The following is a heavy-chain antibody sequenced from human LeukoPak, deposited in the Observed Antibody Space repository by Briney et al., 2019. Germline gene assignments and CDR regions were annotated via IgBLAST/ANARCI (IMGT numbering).Heavy chain of an antibody. Sequence: GGSLRLSCAASGFTFSSYSMNWVRQAPGKGLEWVSSISSSSSYIYSADSVKGRFTISRDNAKNSLYLQMNSLRAEDTAVYYCAKAGYYESSGYSDAFDIWGQGTVVTVSS. CDR1: GFTFSSYS. CDR3: AKAGYYESSGYSDAFDI. J-gene: IGHJ3*02. V-gene: IGHV3-21*04. D-gene: IGHD3-22*01. CDR2: ISSSSSYI.